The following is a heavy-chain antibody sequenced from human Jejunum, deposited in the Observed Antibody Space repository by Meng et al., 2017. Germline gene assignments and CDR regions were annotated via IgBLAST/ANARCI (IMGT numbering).Heavy chain of an antibody. CDR2: IYYSGTT. Sequence: QVELQESGPGLVKPSQTLSLTCSVSGDSIRGDDYYWTWIRQAPGTGLEWIGYIYYSGTTYYNPSLKTRLILSVDTSTNRFSLNLSSVAAADTAMYYCARSRVVPAAYFDSWGHGTLVTVSS. V-gene: IGHV4-30-4*01. J-gene: IGHJ4*01. CDR1: GDSIRGDDYY. CDR3: ARSRVVPAAYFDS. D-gene: IGHD2-2*01.